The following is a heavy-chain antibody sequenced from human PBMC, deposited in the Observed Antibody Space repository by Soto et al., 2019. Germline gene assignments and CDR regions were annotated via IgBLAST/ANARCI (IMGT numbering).Heavy chain of an antibody. CDR2: IYYSGST. D-gene: IGHD2-2*01. CDR1: GGSISSGGYY. V-gene: IGHV4-31*03. CDR3: ARYCSSTSCYAGIDY. Sequence: PSETLSLTCTVSGGSISSGGYYWSWIRQHPGKGLEWIGYIYYSGSTYYNPSLKSRVTISVDTSKNQFSLKLSSVTAADTAVYYCARYCSSTSCYAGIDYWGQGTLVTVSS. J-gene: IGHJ4*02.